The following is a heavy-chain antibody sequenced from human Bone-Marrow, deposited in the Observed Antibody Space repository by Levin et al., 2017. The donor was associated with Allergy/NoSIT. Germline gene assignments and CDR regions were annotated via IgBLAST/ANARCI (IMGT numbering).Heavy chain of an antibody. J-gene: IGHJ4*02. V-gene: IGHV4-4*07. Sequence: GSLRLSCSVSGASIGDYFWTWIRQPSGKGLEWLGRIYTSGRANYSPSLKNRVTISVDTSKNQFSLKLSSVTAADTAMYYCARSLGSSYYFDSWGQGTLVTVSS. D-gene: IGHD3-10*01. CDR3: ARSLGSSYYFDS. CDR2: IYTSGRA. CDR1: GASIGDYF.